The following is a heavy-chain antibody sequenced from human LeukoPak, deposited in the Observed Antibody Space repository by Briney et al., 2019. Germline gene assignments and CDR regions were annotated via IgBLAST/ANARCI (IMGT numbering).Heavy chain of an antibody. CDR3: ASPAWDHDDDYDY. D-gene: IGHD1-26*01. V-gene: IGHV3-7*02. CDR1: GFTFSGFW. Sequence: GGSLRLSCAASGFTFSGFWMSWVRQAPGKGPEWVANIKEDGSVKQYVDSVKGRFTISRDNAKNSLYLQMNSLRAEDTAVYYCASPAWDHDDDYDYWGQGILVTVSS. J-gene: IGHJ4*02. CDR2: IKEDGSVK.